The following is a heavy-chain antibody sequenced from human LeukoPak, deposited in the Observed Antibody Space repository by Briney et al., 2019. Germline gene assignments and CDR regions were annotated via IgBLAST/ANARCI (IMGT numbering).Heavy chain of an antibody. CDR3: ARDITYYDSNNWFDP. V-gene: IGHV3-11*06. Sequence: PGGSLRLSCAASGFTFSDYYMSWIRQAPGKGLEWVSSISSSSSYIYYADSVKDRFTISRDNAKNSLYLQMNSLRAEDTAVYYCARDITYYDSNNWFDPWGQGTLVTVSS. D-gene: IGHD3-22*01. CDR1: GFTFSDYY. CDR2: ISSSSSYI. J-gene: IGHJ5*02.